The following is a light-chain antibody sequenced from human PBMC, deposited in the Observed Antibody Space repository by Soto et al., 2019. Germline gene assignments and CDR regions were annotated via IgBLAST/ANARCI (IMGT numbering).Light chain of an antibody. CDR1: SSDVGGYNY. V-gene: IGLV2-11*01. CDR2: DVT. J-gene: IGLJ1*01. CDR3: CSYARSYFFV. Sequence: QSALTQPPSVSGSPGQSVTISCTGTSSDVGGYNYVSWYQQHPGKAPKLILYDVTERPSGVPDRFSGSKSGNTASLTISGLQAEDEADYHYCSYARSYFFVFGTGTKLTVL.